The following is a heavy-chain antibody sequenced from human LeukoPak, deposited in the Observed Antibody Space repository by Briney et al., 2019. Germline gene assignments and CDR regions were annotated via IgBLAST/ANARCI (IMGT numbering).Heavy chain of an antibody. CDR2: IIPIFGTA. Sequence: GASVKVSCKASGGTFSSYAISWVRQAPGQGLEWMGGIIPIFGTANYAQKFQGRVTMTTDTSTSTAYMELRSLRSDDTAVYYCASWEVGATGKGFDIWGQGTMVTVSS. CDR1: GGTFSSYA. CDR3: ASWEVGATGKGFDI. J-gene: IGHJ3*02. V-gene: IGHV1-69*05. D-gene: IGHD1-26*01.